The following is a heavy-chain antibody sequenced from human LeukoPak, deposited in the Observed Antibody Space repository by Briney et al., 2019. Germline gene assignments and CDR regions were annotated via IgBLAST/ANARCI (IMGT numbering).Heavy chain of an antibody. V-gene: IGHV3-66*01. D-gene: IGHD3-3*01. CDR2: IYSGGST. CDR3: ARGIDEWLYLNY. CDR1: GFTVSSNY. Sequence: GGSLRLSCAASGFTVSSNYMSWVRQAPGKGLEWVSVIYSGGSTYYADSVKGRFTISRDNAKNSLYLQMYSLRAEDTAVYYCARGIDEWLYLNYWGQGALVTVSS. J-gene: IGHJ4*02.